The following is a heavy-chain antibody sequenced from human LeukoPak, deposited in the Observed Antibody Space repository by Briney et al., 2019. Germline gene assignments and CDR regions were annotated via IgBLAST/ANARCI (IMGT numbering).Heavy chain of an antibody. CDR1: GYTFTSYG. CDR3: AREIRSYSSGWYSWFDP. D-gene: IGHD6-19*01. CDR2: ISAYNGNT. V-gene: IGHV1-18*04. Sequence: AASVKVSCNASGYTFTSYGISWVRQAPGQGVEWMGWISAYNGNTNYAQKLQGRVTMTTDTSTSTAYMELRSLRSDDTAVYYCAREIRSYSSGWYSWFDPWGQGTLVTVSS. J-gene: IGHJ5*02.